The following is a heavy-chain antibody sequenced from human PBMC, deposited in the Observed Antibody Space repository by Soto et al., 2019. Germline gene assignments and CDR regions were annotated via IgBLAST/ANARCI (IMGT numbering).Heavy chain of an antibody. V-gene: IGHV4-39*07. Sequence: SETLSLTCTVSGGSISSSSYYWGWIRQPPGKGLEWIGSIYYSGSTYYNPSLKSRVTISVDTSKNQFSLKLSSVTAADTAVYYCARGVARSGWYLRQYYFDYWGQGTLVTVSS. CDR3: ARGVARSGWYLRQYYFDY. D-gene: IGHD6-19*01. CDR1: GGSISSSSYY. J-gene: IGHJ4*02. CDR2: IYYSGST.